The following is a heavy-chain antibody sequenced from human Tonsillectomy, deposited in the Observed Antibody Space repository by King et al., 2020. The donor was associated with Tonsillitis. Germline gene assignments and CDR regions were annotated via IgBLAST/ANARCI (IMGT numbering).Heavy chain of an antibody. J-gene: IGHJ4*02. CDR1: GGSIRTGDFY. CDR2: IYYSGTT. CDR3: ARGEGTTGGFDY. Sequence: QLQESGPGLVKPSQTLSLICSVSGGSIRTGDFYWSWSRQPPGKGLEWIGYIYYSGTTYDNPSLQGRGYMSFNVSKNQFSLKLRSVTAADTAVYYCARGEGTTGGFDYWGQGTLVTVSS. V-gene: IGHV4-30-4*01. D-gene: IGHD1-7*01.